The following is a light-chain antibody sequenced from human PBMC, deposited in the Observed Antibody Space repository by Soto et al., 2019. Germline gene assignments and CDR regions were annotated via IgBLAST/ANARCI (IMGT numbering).Light chain of an antibody. CDR1: SGHSSYA. CDR2: LSSDGSH. J-gene: IGLJ3*02. CDR3: QTWGPGIWV. Sequence: QLVLTQSPSASASLGASVKLTCTLSSGHSSYAIAWHQQQPEKGPRYLMKLSSDGSHSKGDGIPDRFSGSSSGAERYLTISGLQSEDEADYYCQTWGPGIWVFGGGTKVTVL. V-gene: IGLV4-69*01.